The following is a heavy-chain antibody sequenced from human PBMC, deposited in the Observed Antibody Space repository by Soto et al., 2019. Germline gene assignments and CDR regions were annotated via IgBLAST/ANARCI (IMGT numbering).Heavy chain of an antibody. J-gene: IGHJ4*02. CDR3: AREGNLGRWQQPLDY. CDR2: VHYNGNT. D-gene: IGHD1-1*01. CDR1: GDSISSYS. Sequence: QVQLQVSGPGLVKPSETLSLTCTVSGDSISSYSWSWIRQPPGRGLEWIGNVHYNGNTKYNPSLKSRVTMSVDTSKNRFSLKLISVTTADTAVYFCAREGNLGRWQQPLDYWGQGTLVSVSS. V-gene: IGHV4-59*01.